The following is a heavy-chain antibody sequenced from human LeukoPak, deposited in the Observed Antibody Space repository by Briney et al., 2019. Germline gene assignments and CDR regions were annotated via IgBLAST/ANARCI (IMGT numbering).Heavy chain of an antibody. CDR1: GFTFYDYA. J-gene: IGHJ3*02. CDR2: ISWNSGSI. D-gene: IGHD3-22*01. V-gene: IGHV3-9*01. Sequence: PGGSLRLSCAASGFTFYDYAMHWGRQASGKGLEWVSGISWNSGSIDYADSVKGRFTISRDNAKNSLYLQMNSLRAEDTALYYCAKDPTSDYYDSSGYYSGAFDIWGQGTMVTVSS. CDR3: AKDPTSDYYDSSGYYSGAFDI.